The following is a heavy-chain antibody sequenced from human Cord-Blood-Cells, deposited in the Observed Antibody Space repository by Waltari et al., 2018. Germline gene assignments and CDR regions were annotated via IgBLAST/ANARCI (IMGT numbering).Heavy chain of an antibody. Sequence: QVQLVQSGAEVKKPGAPVKVSCKASGYTFPSYAINWVRQATGQGLEWMGWMNPNSGNTVYAQKFQGRVTMTRNTSISTAYMELSSLRSEDTAVYYCARGWRHMISGYDYWGQGTLVTVSS. CDR1: GYTFPSYA. V-gene: IGHV1-8*01. D-gene: IGHD5-12*01. CDR2: MNPNSGNT. CDR3: ARGWRHMISGYDY. J-gene: IGHJ4*02.